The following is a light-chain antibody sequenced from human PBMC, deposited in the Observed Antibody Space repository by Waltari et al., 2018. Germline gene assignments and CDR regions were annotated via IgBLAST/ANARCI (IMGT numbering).Light chain of an antibody. CDR1: QSVGASY. V-gene: IGKV3-20*01. CDR3: QQHGRSPWT. J-gene: IGKJ1*01. Sequence: EIVLTQSPDTLSLSPGERASLSCRASQSVGASYLAWYQQKPGQAPRLRHYATAGRATGIPDRFSGSGSGTDFTLTISRPEPEDSAVYYCQQHGRSPWTFGRGTKVEIK. CDR2: ATA.